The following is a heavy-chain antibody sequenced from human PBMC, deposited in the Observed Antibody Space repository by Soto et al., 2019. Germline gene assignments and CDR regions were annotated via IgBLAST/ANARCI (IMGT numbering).Heavy chain of an antibody. V-gene: IGHV5-51*01. Sequence: EVQLVQSGAEVKKPGESLKISCKGSGYSFTSYWIGWVRQMPGKGLEWMGIIYPGDSDTRYSPSFQGQVTISADKSISTAYLQWSSLKASDTAMYYCARQRNPYNHYCGGDCYSGAFDYWGQGTLVTVSS. CDR2: IYPGDSDT. CDR1: GYSFTSYW. J-gene: IGHJ4*02. CDR3: ARQRNPYNHYCGGDCYSGAFDY. D-gene: IGHD2-21*02.